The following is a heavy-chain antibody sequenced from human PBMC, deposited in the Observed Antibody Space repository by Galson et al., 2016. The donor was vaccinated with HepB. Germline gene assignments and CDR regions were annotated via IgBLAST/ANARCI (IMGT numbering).Heavy chain of an antibody. Sequence: SLRLSCAASGFTFSSYGMSWVRQAPGQGLEWVSSITPGGSTYTDSVKGRFTISRDNSRNTLYLEMNSLRAEDTAVYYCAERGGRKYYFDCWGQGTLVTVSS. CDR3: AERGGRKYYFDC. J-gene: IGHJ4*02. CDR1: GFTFSSYG. V-gene: IGHV3-23*01. D-gene: IGHD2-15*01. CDR2: ITPGGST.